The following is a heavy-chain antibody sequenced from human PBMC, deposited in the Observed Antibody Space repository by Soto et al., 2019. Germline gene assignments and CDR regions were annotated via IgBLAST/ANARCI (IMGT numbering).Heavy chain of an antibody. CDR2: IYYSGST. J-gene: IGHJ5*02. Sequence: HSDTLSLTCTVSSGSISSGGYYWSWIRQHPGKGLEWIGYIYYSGSTYYNPSLKSRVTISVDTSKNQFSLKLSSVTAADTAVYYCAREYCSGGSCYSNWFDPWGQGTLVTVSS. CDR3: AREYCSGGSCYSNWFDP. V-gene: IGHV4-31*03. CDR1: SGSISSGGYY. D-gene: IGHD2-15*01.